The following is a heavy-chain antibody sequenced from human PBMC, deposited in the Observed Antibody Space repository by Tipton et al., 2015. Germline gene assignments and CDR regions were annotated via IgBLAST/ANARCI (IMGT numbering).Heavy chain of an antibody. D-gene: IGHD4-23*01. J-gene: IGHJ4*02. CDR2: IQYSGST. CDR1: SDSISKYY. Sequence: LRLSCTVSSDSISKYYWSWIRQPPGKELEWIGYIQYSGSTNYNPSLKSRVTISVDTSKNQFSLEMRSVTATDTAVYYCARARRRHGGLLDSWGQGTLVTVSS. V-gene: IGHV4-59*01. CDR3: ARARRRHGGLLDS.